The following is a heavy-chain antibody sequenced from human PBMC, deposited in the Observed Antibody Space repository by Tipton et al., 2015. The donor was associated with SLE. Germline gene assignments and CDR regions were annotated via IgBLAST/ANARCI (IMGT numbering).Heavy chain of an antibody. CDR2: ISAYNGNT. CDR1: GYTFTSYG. Sequence: QVQLVQSGAEVKKPGASVKVSCKASGYTFTSYGISWVRQAPGQGLEWMGWISAYNGNTNYAQKLQGRVTMTTDTSTSTAYMELRSLRSDDTAVYYCARARETDFWSGYYVYYFDYWGQGTLVTVSS. J-gene: IGHJ4*02. CDR3: ARARETDFWSGYYVYYFDY. V-gene: IGHV1-18*04. D-gene: IGHD3-3*01.